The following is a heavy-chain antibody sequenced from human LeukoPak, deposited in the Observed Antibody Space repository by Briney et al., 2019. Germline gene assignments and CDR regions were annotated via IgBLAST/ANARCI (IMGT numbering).Heavy chain of an antibody. CDR2: IYSGGST. CDR1: GFTVSSNY. D-gene: IGHD3-10*01. J-gene: IGHJ5*02. CDR3: ARGLWFGELFPWFDP. V-gene: IGHV3-53*01. Sequence: GGSLRLSCAASGFTVSSNYMSWVRQAPGKGLEWVSVIYSGGSTYYADSVKGRFTISRDNSKNTLYLQMNSLRAEDTAVYYCARGLWFGELFPWFDPWGQGTLVTVSS.